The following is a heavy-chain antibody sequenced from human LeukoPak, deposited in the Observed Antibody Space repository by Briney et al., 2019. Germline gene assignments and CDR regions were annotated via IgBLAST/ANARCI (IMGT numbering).Heavy chain of an antibody. J-gene: IGHJ6*02. CDR1: GFTVSSNY. CDR2: IYSGGST. CDR3: ARDRLLWFGEAYYYHGMDV. Sequence: GGSLRLSCAASGFTVSSNYMSWVRQAPGKGLEWVSVIYSGGSTYYADSVKGRFTISRDNSKNTLYLQMNSLRAEDTAVYYCARDRLLWFGEAYYYHGMDVWGQGTTVTVSS. V-gene: IGHV3-66*01. D-gene: IGHD3-10*01.